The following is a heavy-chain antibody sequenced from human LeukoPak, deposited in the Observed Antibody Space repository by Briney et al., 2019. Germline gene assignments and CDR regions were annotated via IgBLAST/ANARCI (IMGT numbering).Heavy chain of an antibody. CDR2: IYYSGST. CDR1: GGSINSGGYY. V-gene: IGHV4-31*03. CDR3: ARGRRDGYNFDY. Sequence: SEALPLTCTVSGGSINSGGYYWSWIRQHPGKGLEWIGYIYYSGSTYYNPSLKSRITISLDTSKNQFSLKLSSVTAADTAVYYCARGRRDGYNFDYWGQGTLVTVSS. D-gene: IGHD5-24*01. J-gene: IGHJ4*02.